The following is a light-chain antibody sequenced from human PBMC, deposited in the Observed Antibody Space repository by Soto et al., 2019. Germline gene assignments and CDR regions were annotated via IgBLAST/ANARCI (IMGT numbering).Light chain of an antibody. CDR2: AAS. V-gene: IGKV1-39*01. J-gene: IGKJ4*01. Sequence: DIQMTQSPSSLSASVGDRVTITCRASQSISSYLNWYQQKPGKAPKLLIYAASSLQSGVPSRFSGSGSGTDFTLTISSLQREDIATYYCQQSDGTPLTFGGGNKVEIK. CDR3: QQSDGTPLT. CDR1: QSISSY.